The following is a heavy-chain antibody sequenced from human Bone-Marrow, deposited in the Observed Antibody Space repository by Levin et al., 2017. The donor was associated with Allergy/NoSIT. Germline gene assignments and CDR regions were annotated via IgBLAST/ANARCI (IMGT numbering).Heavy chain of an antibody. CDR2: ISGSGGST. CDR3: AKAVSGSSWDYYYYYYYMDV. Sequence: GGSLRLSCAASGFTFSSYAMSWVRQAPGKGLEWVSAISGSGGSTYYADSVKGRFTISRDNSKNTLYLQMNSLRAEDTAVYYCAKAVSGSSWDYYYYYYYMDVWGKGTTVTVSS. V-gene: IGHV3-23*01. J-gene: IGHJ6*03. D-gene: IGHD6-13*01. CDR1: GFTFSSYA.